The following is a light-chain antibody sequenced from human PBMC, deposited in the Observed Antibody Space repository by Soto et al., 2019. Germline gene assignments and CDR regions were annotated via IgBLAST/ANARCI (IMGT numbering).Light chain of an antibody. Sequence: DIQMTQSPSSLSASVGDRVTLTCRASRSTSSYLNWYQEKPGKAPKLLINAASSLQSGVPSRFSGSGSGTEFTLTISSLQPEDFATYYCQQSYSLPPTWTFGQGTKVDIK. CDR2: AAS. CDR1: RSTSSY. V-gene: IGKV1-39*01. J-gene: IGKJ1*01. CDR3: QQSYSLPPTWT.